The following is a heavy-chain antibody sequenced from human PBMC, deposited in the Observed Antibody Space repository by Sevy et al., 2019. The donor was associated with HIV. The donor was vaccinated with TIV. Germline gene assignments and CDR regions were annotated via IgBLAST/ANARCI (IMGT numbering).Heavy chain of an antibody. CDR2: INESGIT. Sequence: SETLSLTCAVHDGSFSGYYWNWIRQLPGKGLEWIGEINESGITNYNPSLKSRVTISVDTSKKEFSLKLNSVTAADTAVYFCARSPPVVVVPGATSWFDPWGQGTLVTIS. V-gene: IGHV4-34*01. CDR3: ARSPPVVVVPGATSWFDP. J-gene: IGHJ5*02. D-gene: IGHD2-2*01. CDR1: DGSFSGYY.